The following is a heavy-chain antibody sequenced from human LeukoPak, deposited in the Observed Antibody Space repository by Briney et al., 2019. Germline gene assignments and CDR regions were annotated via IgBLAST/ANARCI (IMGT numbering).Heavy chain of an antibody. V-gene: IGHV4-38-2*02. Sequence: SETLSLTCTVSDYSISSNYYWGWIRQPPGKGLEWIGNIFHSGNNYYNPSLKSRVTISVDKSKNQFSLKLTSVTAADTAVYYCARDNYYDPNWFDPWGQGTLVTVSS. CDR2: IFHSGNN. CDR1: DYSISSNYY. CDR3: ARDNYYDPNWFDP. J-gene: IGHJ5*02. D-gene: IGHD3-22*01.